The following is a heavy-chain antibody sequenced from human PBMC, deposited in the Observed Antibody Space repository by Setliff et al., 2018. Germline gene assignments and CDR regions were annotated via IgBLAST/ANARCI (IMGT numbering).Heavy chain of an antibody. J-gene: IGHJ4*02. CDR1: GGSMRSISYY. Sequence: LSLTCTVSGGSMRSISYYWGWVRQPPGKGLEWIGTIYDSGTTYYNPSLKSRVTISVDTSKNQFSLRLSSVTAADTAVYYCAICRYQVPYNYWGQGSLVTVSS. CDR3: AICRYQVPYNY. D-gene: IGHD2-2*01. V-gene: IGHV4-39*01. CDR2: IYDSGTT.